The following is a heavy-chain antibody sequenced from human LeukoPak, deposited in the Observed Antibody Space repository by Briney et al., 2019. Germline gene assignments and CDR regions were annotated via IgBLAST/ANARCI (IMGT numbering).Heavy chain of an antibody. CDR1: GASFSGYY. Sequence: PSETLSLTCAVYGASFSGYYWSWIRQPPGKGLEWIGEINHSGSINYNPSLKSRVTISVDTSKNQFSLRLSSVTAADTAMYYCARDEYAYGGRTHPYFFDYWGQGTLVTVSS. V-gene: IGHV4-34*01. CDR3: ARDEYAYGGRTHPYFFDY. D-gene: IGHD3-16*01. J-gene: IGHJ4*02. CDR2: INHSGSI.